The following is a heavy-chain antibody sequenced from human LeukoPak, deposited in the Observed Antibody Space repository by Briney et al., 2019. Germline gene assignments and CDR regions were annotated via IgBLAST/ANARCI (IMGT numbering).Heavy chain of an antibody. J-gene: IGHJ6*03. CDR1: GFTFSSYG. CDR2: ISSSGYYI. Sequence: GGSLRLSCAASGFTFSSYGVNWVRQAPGKGLEWVSSISSSGYYIHYADSVKGRFTISRDNARNSLYLQMNSLRAEDTGVYYCAKIGGSGSYFYYMDVRGKGTTVTVSS. D-gene: IGHD3-10*01. V-gene: IGHV3-21*01. CDR3: AKIGGSGSYFYYMDV.